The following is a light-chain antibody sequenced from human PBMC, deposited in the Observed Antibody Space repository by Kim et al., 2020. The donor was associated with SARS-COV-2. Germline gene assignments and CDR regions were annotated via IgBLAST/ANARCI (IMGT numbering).Light chain of an antibody. CDR2: GAS. V-gene: IGKV3-20*01. CDR1: QSVSASY. CDR3: QQYAPPHFT. Sequence: PGESATHSCRASQSVSASYLAWYQQKPRQAPRPLIYGASNRATGIPDRFTGSGSGTDFTLTISRLEPEDFAVYYCQQYAPPHFTFGPGTKVDIK. J-gene: IGKJ3*01.